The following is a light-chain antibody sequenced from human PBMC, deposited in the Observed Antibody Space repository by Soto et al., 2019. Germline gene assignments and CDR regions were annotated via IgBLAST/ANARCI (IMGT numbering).Light chain of an antibody. J-gene: IGKJ1*01. V-gene: IGKV1-27*01. CDR3: QQYETFSGT. CDR1: QGISSY. CDR2: NTS. Sequence: DIQLTQSPSSLSAFVGDRVTIACRVSQGISSYLNWYRHKPGKVPKLLIYNTSNFQSGVPSRFSGSGSGTDFTLTISSLQPDDFATYYCQQYETFSGTFGPGTKVDIK.